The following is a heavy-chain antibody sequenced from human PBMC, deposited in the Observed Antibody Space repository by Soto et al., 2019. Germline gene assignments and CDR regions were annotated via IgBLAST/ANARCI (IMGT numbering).Heavy chain of an antibody. CDR1: GFTFSNYA. CDR3: AKARPSGGYYYVEAFDV. CDR2: VSSTGTSP. J-gene: IGHJ3*01. D-gene: IGHD3-22*01. V-gene: IGHV3-23*01. Sequence: GGSLRLSCSASGFTFSNYAMSWVRQSPGKGLEWVSGVSSTGTSPYYAGSVQGRFTISRDNSKNMFYLQMKSLRAEDTAIYYCAKARPSGGYYYVEAFDVWGQGPMVTVSS.